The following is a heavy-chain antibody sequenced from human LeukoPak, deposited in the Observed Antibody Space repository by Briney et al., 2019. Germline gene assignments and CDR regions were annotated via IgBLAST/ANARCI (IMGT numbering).Heavy chain of an antibody. D-gene: IGHD3-3*01. V-gene: IGHV3-23*01. CDR1: GFTFRSYA. J-gene: IGHJ5*02. CDR3: AKDDSRGSYYDFWSGYYTWFDP. Sequence: GGSLRLSCAASGFTFRSYAMSWVRQAPGKGLEWVSAISGSGGSTYYADSVKGRFTISRDNSKNTLYLQMNSLRAEDTAVYYCAKDDSRGSYYDFWSGYYTWFDPWGQGTLVTVSS. CDR2: ISGSGGST.